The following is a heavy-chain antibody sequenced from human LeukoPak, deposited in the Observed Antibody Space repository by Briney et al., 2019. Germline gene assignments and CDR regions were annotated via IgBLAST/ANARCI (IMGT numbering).Heavy chain of an antibody. CDR1: GFTFSSYC. Sequence: PGGSLRRSCAASGFTFSSYCINWVRQAPGKGLEWVSSISSSGSYVYYADSVKGRFTISRDNAKNSLYLQMNSLRAEDTGIYYCARGGIAVAIDYWGQGTLVTVSS. J-gene: IGHJ4*02. D-gene: IGHD6-19*01. CDR2: ISSSGSYV. CDR3: ARGGIAVAIDY. V-gene: IGHV3-21*01.